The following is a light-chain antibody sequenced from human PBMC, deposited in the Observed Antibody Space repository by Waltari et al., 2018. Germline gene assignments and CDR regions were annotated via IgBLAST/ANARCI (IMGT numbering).Light chain of an antibody. Sequence: SYVMTQPPSVSVAPAETARITCGGHNIGGNTVHWYQQKPGQAPVLVIFDDTGRPSGIPERFSGSNAGNTATLTINRVAAGDEADYYCHVWDSSSDHWVFGGGTKLTVL. CDR1: NIGGNT. CDR3: HVWDSSSDHWV. V-gene: IGLV3-21*02. CDR2: DDT. J-gene: IGLJ3*02.